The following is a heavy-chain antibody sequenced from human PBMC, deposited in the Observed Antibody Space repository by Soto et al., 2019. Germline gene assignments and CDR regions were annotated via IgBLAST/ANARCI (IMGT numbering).Heavy chain of an antibody. CDR2: IRGKRGNDGT. V-gene: IGHV3-73*02. CDR1: GFAFSDSA. Sequence: EVQLVESGGGLVQPGGSLKLSCAASGFAFSDSAMHWVRQASGKGLEWIGRIRGKRGNDGTAYAASVKGRFTISRDDSKTTTYLQRNSLKIEDAAVYYCTRRRDWPAVDPRDYWGQGTLVTVSS. D-gene: IGHD2-21*01. CDR3: TRRRDWPAVDPRDY. J-gene: IGHJ4*02.